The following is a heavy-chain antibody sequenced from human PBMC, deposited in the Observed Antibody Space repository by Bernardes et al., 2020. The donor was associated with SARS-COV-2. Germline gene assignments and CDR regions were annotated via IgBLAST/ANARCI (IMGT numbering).Heavy chain of an antibody. Sequence: GGSLRLSFSSSVFTFSGYGIHCVRQAPGQLLEYVSGISGSCGKTHYADSVKDRFTISRDNSKTTLYLQMSSLRPEDTALYYCVKGLFMWGSYGHYWGQGTRVTVSS. CDR3: VKGLFMWGSYGHY. CDR2: ISGSCGKT. J-gene: IGHJ4*02. CDR1: VFTFSGYG. D-gene: IGHD7-27*01. V-gene: IGHV3-64D*08.